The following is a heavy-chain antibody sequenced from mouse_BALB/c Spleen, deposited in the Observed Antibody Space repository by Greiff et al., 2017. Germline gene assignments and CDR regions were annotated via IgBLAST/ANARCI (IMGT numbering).Heavy chain of an antibody. Sequence: EVQLQQSGPGLVKPSQSLSLTCTVTGYSITSDYAWNWIRQFPGNTLEWMGYISYSGSTSYNPSLKSRISITRDTSKNQFFLQLNSVTTEDTATYYCARKGLRRYSFDYWGQGTTLTVSS. CDR3: ARKGLRRYSFDY. CDR1: GYSITSDYA. V-gene: IGHV3-2*02. J-gene: IGHJ2*01. D-gene: IGHD2-4*01. CDR2: ISYSGST.